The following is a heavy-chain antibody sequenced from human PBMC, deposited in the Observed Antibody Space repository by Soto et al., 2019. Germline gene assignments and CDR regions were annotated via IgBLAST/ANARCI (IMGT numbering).Heavy chain of an antibody. Sequence: VQLVESGGGLVKPGGSLRLSCAASGFTFSSYSMNWVRQAPGKGLEWVSSISSSSSYIYYADSVKGRFTISRDNAKNSLYLQMNSLRAEDTAVYYCAREVDSGGAYFDYWGQGTLVTVSS. CDR1: GFTFSSYS. D-gene: IGHD6-19*01. J-gene: IGHJ4*02. CDR3: AREVDSGGAYFDY. V-gene: IGHV3-21*01. CDR2: ISSSSSYI.